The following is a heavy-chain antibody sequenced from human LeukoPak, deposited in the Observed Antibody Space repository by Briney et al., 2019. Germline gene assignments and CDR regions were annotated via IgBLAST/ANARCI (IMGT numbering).Heavy chain of an antibody. CDR2: INHSGST. Sequence: PSETLSLTCAVYGGSFSGYYWSWIRQPPGKGLEWLGEINHSGSTNYNPSLKSRVTISVDTSKNQFSLKLSSVTAADTAVYYCARAPAVAGTSSWLDPWGQGTLVTVSS. V-gene: IGHV4-34*01. D-gene: IGHD6-19*01. J-gene: IGHJ5*02. CDR3: ARAPAVAGTSSWLDP. CDR1: GGSFSGYY.